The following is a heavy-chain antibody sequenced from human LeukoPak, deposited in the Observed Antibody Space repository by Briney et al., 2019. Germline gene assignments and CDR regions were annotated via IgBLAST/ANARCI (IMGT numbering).Heavy chain of an antibody. CDR2: ISAYNGNT. CDR3: ARDQTYSSSWYGDYYYYMDV. J-gene: IGHJ6*03. CDR1: GYTFTSYG. Sequence: ASVKVSCKASGYTFTSYGISWVRQAPGQGLEWMGWISAYNGNTNYAQKLQGRVTMTTDTSTSTAYMELRSLRSDDTAVYYCARDQTYSSSWYGDYYYYMDVWGDGTTVIVS. V-gene: IGHV1-18*01. D-gene: IGHD6-13*01.